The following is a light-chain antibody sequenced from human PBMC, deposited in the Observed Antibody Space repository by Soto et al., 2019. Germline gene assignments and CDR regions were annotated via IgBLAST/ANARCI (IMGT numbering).Light chain of an antibody. CDR3: QQYAGPPTT. Sequence: EIVLTQSPGTLSLSPGARATLSCRASQTVSNNYLAWCQQKPGQAPRVIMYGASRRATGIPDRFSGGGSGTDFTLTISRLEPEDFAVYFCQQYAGPPTTFGQGTRLEIK. CDR1: QTVSNNY. J-gene: IGKJ5*01. V-gene: IGKV3-20*01. CDR2: GAS.